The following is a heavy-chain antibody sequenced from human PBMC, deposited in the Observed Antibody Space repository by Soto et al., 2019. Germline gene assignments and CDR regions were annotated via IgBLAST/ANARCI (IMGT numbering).Heavy chain of an antibody. CDR2: IGGSGGST. CDR1: GFTFSNFA. J-gene: IGHJ4*02. V-gene: IGHV3-23*01. CDR3: AKGYRAYGRDYFDC. Sequence: EVQLLEAGGALVQPGGSLRLSCAASGFTFSNFAMSWVRQAPGKGLVWVSTIGGSGGSTYYADSVKGRFTISIDNSKNSLPLQMNSLGAEYTAVYYCAKGYRAYGRDYFDCWGQGTLVTVSS. D-gene: IGHD3-10*01.